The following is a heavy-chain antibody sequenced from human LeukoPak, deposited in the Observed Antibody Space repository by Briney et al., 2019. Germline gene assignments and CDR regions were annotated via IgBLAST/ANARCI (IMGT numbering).Heavy chain of an antibody. Sequence: GRSPRLSCTASGFTFGDYAMSWVRQAPGKGLEWVGFIRSKAYGGTTEYAASVKGRFTISRDDSKSIAYLQMNSLKTEDTAVYYCTRVVTMVRDQYNWFDPWGQGTLVTVSS. D-gene: IGHD3-10*01. CDR3: TRVVTMVRDQYNWFDP. J-gene: IGHJ5*02. CDR2: IRSKAYGGTT. CDR1: GFTFGDYA. V-gene: IGHV3-49*04.